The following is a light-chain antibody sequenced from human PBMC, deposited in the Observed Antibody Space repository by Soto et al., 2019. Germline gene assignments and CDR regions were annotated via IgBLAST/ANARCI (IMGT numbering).Light chain of an antibody. CDR3: QSYDSRLTAYG. V-gene: IGLV1-40*01. CDR1: SSSIGAGYD. J-gene: IGLJ1*01. Sequence: QAVLTQPPSVSGAPGQRVTISCTGSSSSIGAGYDVHWYHQLPGAAPKLLVSGNNNRPSGVPDRFSASKSGTSASLAITGLQTEDEAQYDCQSYDSRLTAYGFGTGTKLTVL. CDR2: GNN.